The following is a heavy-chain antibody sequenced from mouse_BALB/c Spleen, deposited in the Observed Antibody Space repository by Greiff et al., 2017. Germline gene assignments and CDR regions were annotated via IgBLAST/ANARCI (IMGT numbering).Heavy chain of an antibody. CDR3: ARLRDGNYVFDY. CDR2: ILPGSGST. J-gene: IGHJ2*01. Sequence: VQLQQSGAELMKPGASVKISCKATGHTFSSYWIEWVKQRPGHGLEWIGEILPGSGSTNYNEKFKGKATFTADTSSNTAYMQLSRLTSEDSAVYDCARLRDGNYVFDYWGQGTTLTVSS. D-gene: IGHD2-1*01. CDR1: GHTFSSYW. V-gene: IGHV1-9*01.